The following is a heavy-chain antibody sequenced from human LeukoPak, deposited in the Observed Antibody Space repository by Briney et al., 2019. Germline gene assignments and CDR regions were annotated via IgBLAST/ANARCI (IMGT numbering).Heavy chain of an antibody. CDR3: ARVGYCSSTSCYMADLRY. Sequence: ASVKVSCKASGYTFTSYAIHWVRQAPGQRLEWMGWISAGNGNTKYSQNFQGRVTFISNTSATTAFMELSSLRSEDTAVYYCARVGYCSSTSCYMADLRYWGQGTLVTVSS. J-gene: IGHJ4*02. CDR1: GYTFTSYA. V-gene: IGHV1-3*01. CDR2: ISAGNGNT. D-gene: IGHD2-2*02.